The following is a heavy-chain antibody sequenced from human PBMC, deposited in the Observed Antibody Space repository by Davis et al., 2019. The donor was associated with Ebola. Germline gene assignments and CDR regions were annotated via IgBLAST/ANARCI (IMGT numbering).Heavy chain of an antibody. Sequence: GESLKISCAASGFTFSSYSMNWVRQAPGKGLEWVSSISSSSSYIYYADSVKGRFTISRDNAKNSLYLQMNSLRAEDTAVYYCARDPPRHDILTGLFDYWGQGTLVTVSS. CDR3: ARDPPRHDILTGLFDY. V-gene: IGHV3-21*01. CDR1: GFTFSSYS. J-gene: IGHJ4*02. D-gene: IGHD3-9*01. CDR2: ISSSSSYI.